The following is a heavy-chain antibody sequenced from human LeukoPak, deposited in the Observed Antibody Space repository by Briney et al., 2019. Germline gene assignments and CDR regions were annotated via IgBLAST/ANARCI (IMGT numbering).Heavy chain of an antibody. D-gene: IGHD1-26*01. CDR1: ALTLSNYS. CDR3: ARGREWELPNNWFDS. Sequence: EGSLRLSCAAYALTLSNYSMNWVRQAPGKGLEWVSYISRSSSTMYYADSVKGRFTISRDDAKNSLYLQMNSLRDEDTAVYYCARGREWELPNNWFDSWGQGTLVTVSS. V-gene: IGHV3-48*02. CDR2: ISRSSSTM. J-gene: IGHJ5*01.